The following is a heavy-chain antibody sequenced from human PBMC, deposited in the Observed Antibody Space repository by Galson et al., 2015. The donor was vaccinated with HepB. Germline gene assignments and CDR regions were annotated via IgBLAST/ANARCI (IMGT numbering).Heavy chain of an antibody. V-gene: IGHV3-30-3*01. D-gene: IGHD3-22*01. CDR3: ARVGLDDNSVYPYYYYGMDV. CDR2: ISDDGSNN. J-gene: IGHJ6*02. Sequence: CAASGFTFNNYALHWVRQAPGKGLEWVAVISDDGSNNYYAELVKGRFTISRDNSKKNLYLQMNSLRAEDTAVYYCARVGLDDNSVYPYYYYGMDVWGQGTTVIVSS. CDR1: GFTFNNYA.